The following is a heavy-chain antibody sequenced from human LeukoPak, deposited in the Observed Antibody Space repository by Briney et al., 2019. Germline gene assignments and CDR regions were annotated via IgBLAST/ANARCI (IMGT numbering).Heavy chain of an antibody. CDR1: GFTFSAYG. CDR3: ARADASSSGWYDVLSAFDI. Sequence: PGGSLRLSCAASGFTFSAYGFHWVRQAPGKGLEWVAFIRYDGNNIYYADSVEGRFTISRDNSKNTLYLQMNSLRAEDTAVYYCARADASSSGWYDVLSAFDIWGQGTMVTVSS. V-gene: IGHV3-30*02. CDR2: IRYDGNNI. D-gene: IGHD6-19*01. J-gene: IGHJ3*02.